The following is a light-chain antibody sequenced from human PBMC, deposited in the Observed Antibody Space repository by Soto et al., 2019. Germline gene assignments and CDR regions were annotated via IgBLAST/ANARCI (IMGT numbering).Light chain of an antibody. Sequence: ELVLTQSPDTLSLSPGERATLSCRASQSVSSALLAWYQQKPVQAPRVLIYRASTRATGIPARFTGSGSGTDFTLTISRLEPEDFAVYYCQQDESAPLTFGGGTKVEIK. CDR2: RAS. J-gene: IGKJ4*01. V-gene: IGKV3-20*01. CDR3: QQDESAPLT. CDR1: QSVSSAL.